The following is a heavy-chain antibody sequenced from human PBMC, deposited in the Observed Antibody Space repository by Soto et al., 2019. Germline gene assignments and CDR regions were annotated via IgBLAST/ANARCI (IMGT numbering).Heavy chain of an antibody. CDR1: GYTFTSYG. Sequence: QVQLVQSGAEVKKPGASVKISCKASGYTFTSYGMHWVRQAPGQRLEWMGWINGGNGNTKYSQKLQGRVTITRDTTATTVYMELSSLRSEDTAVYYCARELRISYYAMDVGGQETTVTVAS. J-gene: IGHJ6*02. V-gene: IGHV1-3*01. CDR3: ARELRISYYAMDV. CDR2: INGGNGNT.